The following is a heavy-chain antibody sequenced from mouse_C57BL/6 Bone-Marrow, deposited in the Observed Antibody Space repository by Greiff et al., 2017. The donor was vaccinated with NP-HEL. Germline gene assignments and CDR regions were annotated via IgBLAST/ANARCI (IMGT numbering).Heavy chain of an antibody. D-gene: IGHD1-1*01. J-gene: IGHJ4*01. Sequence: VQLQQSVAELVRPGASVKLSCTASGFNIKNTYMHWVKQRPEQGLEWIGRIDPANGNTKYAPKFQGKATITADTSSNTAYLQLSSLTSEDTAIYYCAAGGFFITPVVADAMDYWGQGTSVTVSS. CDR3: AAGGFFITPVVADAMDY. CDR2: IDPANGNT. V-gene: IGHV14-3*01. CDR1: GFNIKNTY.